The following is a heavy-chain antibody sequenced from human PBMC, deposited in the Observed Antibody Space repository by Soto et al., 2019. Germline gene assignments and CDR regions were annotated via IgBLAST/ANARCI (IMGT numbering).Heavy chain of an antibody. CDR1: GYSVSGNSAA. D-gene: IGHD4-17*01. J-gene: IGHJ4*02. Sequence: SHTLSLDCERSGYSVSGNSAACNCIRQSPSRGLEWLGRTYYRAKWYNDYAVSVKSRITINPDTSKNQFSLQLNSVTPEDTAVYYCARDDPVKLFEYWGQGTLVTVSS. V-gene: IGHV6-1*01. CDR2: TYYRAKWYN. CDR3: ARDDPVKLFEY.